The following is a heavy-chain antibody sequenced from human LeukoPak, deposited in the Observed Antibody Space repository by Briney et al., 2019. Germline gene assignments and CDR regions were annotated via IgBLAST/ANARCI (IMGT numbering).Heavy chain of an antibody. Sequence: SETLSLTCTVSGGSISSSSYYWGWIRQPPGKGLEWIGYIYTSGSTNYNPSLKSRVTISVDTSKNQFSLKLSSVTDADTAVYYCARGDSGQMADGAFDIWGQGTMVTVSS. J-gene: IGHJ3*02. D-gene: IGHD5-24*01. V-gene: IGHV4-61*05. CDR3: ARGDSGQMADGAFDI. CDR1: GGSISSSSYY. CDR2: IYTSGST.